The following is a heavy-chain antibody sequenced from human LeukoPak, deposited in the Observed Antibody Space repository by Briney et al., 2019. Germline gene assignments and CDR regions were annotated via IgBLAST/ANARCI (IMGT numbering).Heavy chain of an antibody. D-gene: IGHD2-15*01. CDR2: ISASGDNT. Sequence: GGSLRLSCAASGFTLSTYAMGWVRQAPGKGLEWVSTISASGDNTYYADSVKGRFTISRDNSKNTLYLQMNSQRVEDTAVYYCARDRTNPRGGFNIWGQGTMVTVSS. CDR1: GFTLSTYA. V-gene: IGHV3-23*01. CDR3: ARDRTNPRGGFNI. J-gene: IGHJ3*02.